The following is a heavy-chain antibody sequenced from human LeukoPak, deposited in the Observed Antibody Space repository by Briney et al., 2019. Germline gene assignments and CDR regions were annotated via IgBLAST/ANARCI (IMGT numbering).Heavy chain of an antibody. CDR2: ISSSGSTI. CDR1: GGSISSSSYY. CDR3: ARGGSIAARPGYY. V-gene: IGHV3-11*04. J-gene: IGHJ4*02. Sequence: LSLTCTVSGGSISSSSYYWGWIRQAPGKGLEWVSYISSSGSTIYYADSVKGRFTISRDNAKNSLYLQMNSLRAEDTAVYYCARGGSIAARPGYYWGQGTLVTVSS. D-gene: IGHD6-6*01.